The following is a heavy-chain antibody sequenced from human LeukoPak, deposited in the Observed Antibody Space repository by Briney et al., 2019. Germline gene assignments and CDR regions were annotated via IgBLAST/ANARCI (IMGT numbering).Heavy chain of an antibody. D-gene: IGHD7-27*01. CDR1: GGSISSSTSY. CDR3: ATDGDHAN. Sequence: PSETLSLTCTVSGGSISSSTSYWGWIRQPPGKGLEWIGNIYYSGTAYYNPSLKSRVTISVDTSKNQFSLEVSSVTAADTAVYYCATDGDHANWGQGTLVTVSS. V-gene: IGHV4-39*07. CDR2: IYYSGTA. J-gene: IGHJ4*02.